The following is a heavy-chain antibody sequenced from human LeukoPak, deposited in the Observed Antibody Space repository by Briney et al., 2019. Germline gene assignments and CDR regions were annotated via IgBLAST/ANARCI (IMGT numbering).Heavy chain of an antibody. V-gene: IGHV1-18*01. Sequence: GASVKVSCKASGYTFTSYGIRWVRQAPGQGLEWMGWISAYNGNTNYAQKLQGRVTMTTDTSTSTAYMELRSLRSDDTAVYYCARLIRGYSYGYLGTIDYWGQGTLVTVSS. CDR3: ARLIRGYSYGYLGTIDY. CDR1: GYTFTSYG. J-gene: IGHJ4*02. D-gene: IGHD5-18*01. CDR2: ISAYNGNT.